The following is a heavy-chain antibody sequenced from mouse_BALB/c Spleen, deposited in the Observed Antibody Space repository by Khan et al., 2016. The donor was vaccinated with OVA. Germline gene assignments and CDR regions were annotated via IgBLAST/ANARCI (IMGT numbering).Heavy chain of an antibody. Sequence: QIQLVQSGPELKKPGETVKISCQASAYTFTNYGMNWVKHAPGKGLKWMGCITTYTGEPTYTDDFKGRFAFSLETSASPAYLKSNNLKKEDMAREFCGRGASEWNCEEWGAGTTVTVS. J-gene: IGHJ1*01. CDR2: ITTYTGEP. V-gene: IGHV9-1*02. CDR3: GRGASEWNCEE. CDR1: AYTFTNYG. D-gene: IGHD4-1*01.